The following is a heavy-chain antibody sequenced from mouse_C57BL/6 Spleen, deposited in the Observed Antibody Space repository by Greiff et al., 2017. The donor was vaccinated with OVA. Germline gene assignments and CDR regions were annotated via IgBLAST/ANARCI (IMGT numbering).Heavy chain of an antibody. Sequence: VKLVESGAELVKPGASVKISCKASGYAFSSYWMNWVKQRPGKGLEWIGQIYPGDGDTNYNGKFKGKATLTADKSSSTAYMQLSSLTSEDSAVYFCARGATVVAPDYWGQGTTLTVSS. J-gene: IGHJ2*01. D-gene: IGHD1-1*01. V-gene: IGHV1-80*01. CDR1: GYAFSSYW. CDR3: ARGATVVAPDY. CDR2: IYPGDGDT.